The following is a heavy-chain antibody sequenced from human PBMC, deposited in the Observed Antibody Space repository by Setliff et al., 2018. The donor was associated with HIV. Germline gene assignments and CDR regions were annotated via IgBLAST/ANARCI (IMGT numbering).Heavy chain of an antibody. V-gene: IGHV4-34*01. CDR3: ARGDASSKWFDP. J-gene: IGHJ5*02. D-gene: IGHD2-8*01. Sequence: SETLSLTCAVYGGSFSDYSWNWIRQPPGKGLEWIGKINHSGSTNYNPSLKSRVTISVDTSKNQFSLKLSSVTAADTAVYYCARGDASSKWFDPWGQGTLVTVSS. CDR2: INHSGST. CDR1: GGSFSDYS.